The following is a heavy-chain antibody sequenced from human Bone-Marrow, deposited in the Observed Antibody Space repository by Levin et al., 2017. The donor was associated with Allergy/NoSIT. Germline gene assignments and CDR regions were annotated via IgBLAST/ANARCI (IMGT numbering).Heavy chain of an antibody. CDR2: INPNSGNT. Sequence: AASVKVSCKTSGYTFTSYNVYWVRQATGQGLDWMGYINPNSGNTGYAQKFQGRVTMTRNSSITTAYMELSGLTSEDTAMYYCARGDCYSGSCYGPDWFDPWGQGTQVTVSS. D-gene: IGHD2-15*01. CDR3: ARGDCYSGSCYGPDWFDP. V-gene: IGHV1-8*01. CDR1: GYTFTSYN. J-gene: IGHJ5*02.